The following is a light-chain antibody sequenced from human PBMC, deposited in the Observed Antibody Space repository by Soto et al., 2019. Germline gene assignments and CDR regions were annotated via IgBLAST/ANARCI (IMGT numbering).Light chain of an antibody. CDR2: SDN. J-gene: IGLJ2*01. CDR1: FSNVGINT. Sequence: QSVLTQPPSASGTPGQRVTISCSGSFSNVGINTVNWYQQLPGTAPKLLIYSDNQRPSGVPDRFSGSKSGTSASLAISGLQSEDAADYYCASWDDSLSGVLFGGGTKLTVL. V-gene: IGLV1-44*01. CDR3: ASWDDSLSGVL.